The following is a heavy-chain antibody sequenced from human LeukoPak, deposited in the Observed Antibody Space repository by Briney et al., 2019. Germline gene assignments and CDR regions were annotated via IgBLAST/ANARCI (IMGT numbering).Heavy chain of an antibody. CDR1: GGTFSSYA. D-gene: IGHD2-2*01. CDR3: ARVADRVCSSTSCYGDWFDP. CDR2: IIPIFGTA. Sequence: ASVKVSCKASGGTFSSYAISWVRQAPGQGLEWMGGIIPIFGTANYAQKFQGRVTITADESTSTAYMELSSLRSEDTAVYYCARVADRVCSSTSCYGDWFDPWGQGTLVTVSS. V-gene: IGHV1-69*01. J-gene: IGHJ5*02.